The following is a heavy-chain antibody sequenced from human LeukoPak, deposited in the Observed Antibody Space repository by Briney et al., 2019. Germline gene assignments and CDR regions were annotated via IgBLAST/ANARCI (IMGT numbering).Heavy chain of an antibody. J-gene: IGHJ4*02. D-gene: IGHD6-13*01. CDR1: AXTFSDYY. CDR2: IYTSGST. CDR3: ARVSSSWCEIDY. Sequence: GSLRLSCAASAXTFSDYYMSWIRQPAGKGLEWIGRIYTSGSTNYNPSLKSRVTMSVDTSKNQFSLKLSSVTAADTAVYYCARVSSSWCEIDYWGQGTLVTVSS. V-gene: IGHV4-4*07.